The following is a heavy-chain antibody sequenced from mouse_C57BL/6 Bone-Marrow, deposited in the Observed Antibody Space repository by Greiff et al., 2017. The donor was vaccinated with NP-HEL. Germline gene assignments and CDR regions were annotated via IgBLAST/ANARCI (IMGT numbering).Heavy chain of an antibody. J-gene: IGHJ3*01. Sequence: VQLQQSGAELVRPGASVKLSCTASGFNIKDDYMHWVKQRHEQGLEWIGWIDPENGDTEYASKFQGKATIQADTSSNTAYLQLSSLTSEDTAVYYCTTLYDVYYSSWFAYWGQGTLVTVSA. CDR3: TTLYDVYYSSWFAY. D-gene: IGHD2-3*01. CDR1: GFNIKDDY. CDR2: IDPENGDT. V-gene: IGHV14-4*01.